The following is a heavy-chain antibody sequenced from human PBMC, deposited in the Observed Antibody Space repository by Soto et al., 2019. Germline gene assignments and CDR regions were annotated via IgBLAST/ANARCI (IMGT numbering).Heavy chain of an antibody. Sequence: EEQLLESGGGLVQPGGSLRLSCAASGFTFSSYAMSWVRQAPGKGLEWVSAISGSGGSTYYADSVKGRFTISRDNSKNTLYLQMNSLRAEDTAVYYCAKDRDTRYFDWLSGGFDYWGQGTLVTVSS. CDR3: AKDRDTRYFDWLSGGFDY. CDR2: ISGSGGST. D-gene: IGHD3-9*01. V-gene: IGHV3-23*01. J-gene: IGHJ4*02. CDR1: GFTFSSYA.